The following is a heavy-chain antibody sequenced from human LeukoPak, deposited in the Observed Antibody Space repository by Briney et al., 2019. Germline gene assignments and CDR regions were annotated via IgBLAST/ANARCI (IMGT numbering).Heavy chain of an antibody. CDR3: AKDLKGRPKYYFDY. V-gene: IGHV3-48*01. Sequence: PGGSLRLSCAASGFTFSRYSMNWVRQAPGKGLEWVSYISSSSSTIYYADSVKGRFTTSRDNSKNTLYLQMNSLTAEDTAIYYCAKDLKGRPKYYFDYWGQGTLVTVSS. CDR1: GFTFSRYS. J-gene: IGHJ4*02. CDR2: ISSSSSTI.